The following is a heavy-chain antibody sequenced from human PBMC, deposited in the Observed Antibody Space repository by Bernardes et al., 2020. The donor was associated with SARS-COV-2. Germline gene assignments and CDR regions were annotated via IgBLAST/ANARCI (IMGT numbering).Heavy chain of an antibody. V-gene: IGHV1-18*01. CDR2: ISAYNGNT. Sequence: ASVKVSCKASGYTFTSYGISWVRQAPGQGLEWMGWISAYNGNTNYAQKLQGRVTMNTDTSTSTAYMELRSLRYDDTAVYYCARVYDSSSNYCYYYYGMGVWGQGTTVTVSS. CDR3: ARVYDSSSNYCYYYYGMGV. D-gene: IGHD3-22*01. J-gene: IGHJ6*02. CDR1: GYTFTSYG.